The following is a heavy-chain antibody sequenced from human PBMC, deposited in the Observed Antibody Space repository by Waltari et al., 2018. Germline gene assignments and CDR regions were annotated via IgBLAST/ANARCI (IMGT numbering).Heavy chain of an antibody. Sequence: EVQLVESGGGLVQPGGSLRLSCAVSGVTFSDTWIHWVRQTPGKGLRWGSRMNPEGRTTNYADSVTGRFTISRDNAKNMVYLQMHSLGAEDTAVYYCATAGNYRFDFWGQGTLVTVSP. CDR2: MNPEGRTT. V-gene: IGHV3-74*01. CDR3: ATAGNYRFDF. D-gene: IGHD1-26*01. J-gene: IGHJ4*02. CDR1: GVTFSDTW.